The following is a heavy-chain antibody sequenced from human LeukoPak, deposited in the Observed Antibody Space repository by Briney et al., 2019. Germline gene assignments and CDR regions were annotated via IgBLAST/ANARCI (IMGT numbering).Heavy chain of an antibody. CDR2: ISGSGNNT. D-gene: IGHD3-22*01. CDR3: AKDPEPYYYDSSGYYFKGAFDI. J-gene: IGHJ3*02. CDR1: GFTFSSYA. Sequence: PGGSLRLSCAPSGFTFSSYAMSWVRQAPGKGLEWVSSISGSGNNTYYADSVRGRFTISRDNSKNTLYLQMNSLSAEDTAVYYCAKDPEPYYYDSSGYYFKGAFDIWGQGTMVTVSS. V-gene: IGHV3-23*01.